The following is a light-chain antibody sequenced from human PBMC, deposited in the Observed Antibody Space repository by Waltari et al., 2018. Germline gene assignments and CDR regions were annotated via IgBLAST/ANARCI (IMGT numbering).Light chain of an antibody. CDR2: GKN. CDR3: QSFDTSLSGGVV. V-gene: IGLV1-40*01. Sequence: QSVLTQPPSVSGAPGQRVTISCTGSSTNIGAGHDVHWYQDFPGAAPKLLIYGKNHRPSGGPARFPGSKSGTSASLAITGLQAEDEAHYYYQSFDTSLSGGVVFGGGTKVTVL. J-gene: IGLJ2*01. CDR1: STNIGAGHD.